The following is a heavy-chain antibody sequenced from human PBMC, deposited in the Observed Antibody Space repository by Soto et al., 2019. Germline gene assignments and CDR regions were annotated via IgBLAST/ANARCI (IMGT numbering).Heavy chain of an antibody. V-gene: IGHV1-69*13. D-gene: IGHD5-18*01. Sequence: GASVKVSCKASGGTFGSHGIAWVRQAPGQGLEWMGGVIAMLGTPTYAKKVQGRATITADESLTSSYLELRSLRSEDTAVYFCARGAMANFDYWGQGTVVTVSS. CDR1: GGTFGSHG. J-gene: IGHJ4*02. CDR2: VIAMLGTP. CDR3: ARGAMANFDY.